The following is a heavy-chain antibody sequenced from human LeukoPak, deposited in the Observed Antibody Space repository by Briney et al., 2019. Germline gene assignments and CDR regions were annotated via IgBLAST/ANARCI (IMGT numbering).Heavy chain of an antibody. CDR3: ARGFHRSSRYYLDY. Sequence: ASVKVSCKASGYTFTGYYMHWVRQAPGQGLEWMGRINPNSGGTNYAQKFQGRVTMTRDTSISTAYMELSRLRSDDTAVYYCARGFHRSSRYYLDYWGQGTLVTVSS. CDR2: INPNSGGT. J-gene: IGHJ4*02. V-gene: IGHV1-2*06. D-gene: IGHD6-13*01. CDR1: GYTFTGYY.